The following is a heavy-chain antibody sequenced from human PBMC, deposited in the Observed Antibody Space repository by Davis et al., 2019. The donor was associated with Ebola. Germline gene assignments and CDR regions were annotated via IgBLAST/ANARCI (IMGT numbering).Heavy chain of an antibody. CDR1: GYTFTGYY. J-gene: IGHJ6*02. CDR2: INPNSGGT. D-gene: IGHD3-10*01. V-gene: IGHV1-2*04. CDR3: ARNGYMVQGVIRDYYYYGMDV. Sequence: AASVKVSCKASGYTFTGYYMHWVRQAPGQGLEWMGWINPNSGGTNYAQKFQGWVTMTRDTSISTAYMELSRLRSDDTAVYYCARNGYMVQGVIRDYYYYGMDVWGQGTTVTVSS.